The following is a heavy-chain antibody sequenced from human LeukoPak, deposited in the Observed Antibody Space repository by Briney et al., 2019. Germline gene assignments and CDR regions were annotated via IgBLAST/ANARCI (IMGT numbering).Heavy chain of an antibody. CDR1: GYTFTGCY. D-gene: IGHD3-16*02. CDR3: ARGRMITFGGVIFYYFDY. CDR2: INPNSGGT. J-gene: IGHJ4*02. V-gene: IGHV1-2*02. Sequence: ASVTVSCTASGYTFTGCYMHWVRQAPGQGLEWMGWINPNSGGTNYAQKFQGRVTMTRDTSISTAYMELRSLRSDDTAVYYCARGRMITFGGVIFYYFDYWGQGTLVTVSS.